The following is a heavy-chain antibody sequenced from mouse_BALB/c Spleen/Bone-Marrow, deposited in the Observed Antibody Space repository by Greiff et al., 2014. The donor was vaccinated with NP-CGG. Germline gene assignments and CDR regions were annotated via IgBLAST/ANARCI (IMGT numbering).Heavy chain of an antibody. V-gene: IGHV1-9*01. CDR1: GYTFSSYW. D-gene: IGHD1-1*02. Sequence: VKLQESGAELMKPGASVKISCKATGYTFSSYWIEWVKQRPGHGLEWIGEILPGSGSTNYNEKFKGKATFTADTSSNTAYMQLSSLTSEDSAVYYCASFYGRFAYWGQGTLVTVSA. J-gene: IGHJ3*01. CDR3: ASFYGRFAY. CDR2: ILPGSGST.